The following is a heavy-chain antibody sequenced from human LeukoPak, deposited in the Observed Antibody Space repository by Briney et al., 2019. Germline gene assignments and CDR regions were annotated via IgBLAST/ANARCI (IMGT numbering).Heavy chain of an antibody. CDR3: ARHVGNSGSGSYLTYFDY. Sequence: SETLSLTCTVSGGSISSYYWSWIRQPPGKGLEWIGYIYYSGSTHYNPSLKSRVTISVDTSKNQFSLKLSSVTAADTAVYYCARHVGNSGSGSYLTYFDYWGQGTLVTVSS. V-gene: IGHV4-59*08. CDR2: IYYSGST. CDR1: GGSISSYY. J-gene: IGHJ4*02. D-gene: IGHD3-10*01.